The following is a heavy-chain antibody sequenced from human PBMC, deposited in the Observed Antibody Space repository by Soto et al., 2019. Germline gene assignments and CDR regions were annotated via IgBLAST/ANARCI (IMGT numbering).Heavy chain of an antibody. D-gene: IGHD2-2*01. Sequence: SVKVSCKASGGAFSSYAISWVRQAPGQGLEWMGGIIPIFGTANYAQKFQGRVTITADESTSTAYMELSSLRSEDTAVYYCAKDLRAHSCSTCLPKYCFDYWGQGTLVTVSS. CDR1: GGAFSSYA. V-gene: IGHV1-69*13. J-gene: IGHJ4*02. CDR3: AKDLRAHSCSTCLPKYCFDY. CDR2: IIPIFGTA.